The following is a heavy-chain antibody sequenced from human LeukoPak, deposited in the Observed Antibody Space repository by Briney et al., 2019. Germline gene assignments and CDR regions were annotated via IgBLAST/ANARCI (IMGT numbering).Heavy chain of an antibody. CDR1: GFTFSSYG. Sequence: GGTLRLSCAASGFTFSSYGMHWVRQAPGKGLEWVAVISPDGSRTYYADSVKGRFTISRDNSKNTLYLQMNSLRGEDTAVYYCAKERLIYGDYGMDVWGQGTTVTVSS. V-gene: IGHV3-30*18. CDR2: ISPDGSRT. CDR3: AKERLIYGDYGMDV. D-gene: IGHD4-17*01. J-gene: IGHJ6*02.